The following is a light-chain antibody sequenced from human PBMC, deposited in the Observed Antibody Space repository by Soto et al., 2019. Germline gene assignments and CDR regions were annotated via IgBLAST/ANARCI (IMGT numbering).Light chain of an antibody. J-gene: IGKJ1*01. CDR2: DTS. Sequence: EVELTQSPGTLSLSPGERATLSCGASQSVSSSHLAWYQQKRGQAPRLLIYDTSTRATGIPDRFSGSGSGTDFTLTISRLEPEDFAVYHCQQYGASPWTLGQGTKVDIK. V-gene: IGKV3-20*01. CDR1: QSVSSSH. CDR3: QQYGASPWT.